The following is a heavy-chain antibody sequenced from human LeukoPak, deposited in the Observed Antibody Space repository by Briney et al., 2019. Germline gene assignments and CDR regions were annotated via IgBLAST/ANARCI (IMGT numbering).Heavy chain of an antibody. V-gene: IGHV3-48*01. CDR2: ISTSGNAI. J-gene: IGHJ4*02. CDR1: GFTFSSYW. Sequence: GGSLRLSCAASGFTFSSYWMSWVRQAPGKGLEWVSYISTSGNAIYYADSVKGRFIISRDNAKNSLYLQMNSLRADDAAMYYCANFRGGWGQGTLVTVSS. CDR3: ANFRGG. D-gene: IGHD3-10*01.